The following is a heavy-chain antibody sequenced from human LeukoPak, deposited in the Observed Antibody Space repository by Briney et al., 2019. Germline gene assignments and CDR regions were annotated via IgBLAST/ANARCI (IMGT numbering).Heavy chain of an antibody. CDR2: IYSGGST. CDR3: ARGAYSSSCTRTYVMDV. Sequence: PGGSLRLSCAASGFTFSSYAMSWVRQAPGKGLEWVSVIYSGGSTYYADSVKGRFTISRDNSKNTLYLHMNSLRAEDTAVYYCARGAYSSSCTRTYVMDVWGQGTTVTVSS. D-gene: IGHD6-13*01. V-gene: IGHV3-66*01. CDR1: GFTFSSYA. J-gene: IGHJ6*02.